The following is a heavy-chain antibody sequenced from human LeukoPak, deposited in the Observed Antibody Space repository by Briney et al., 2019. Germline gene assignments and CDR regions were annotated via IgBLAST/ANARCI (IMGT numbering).Heavy chain of an antibody. J-gene: IGHJ4*02. Sequence: GGSLRLSCAAPGFTFSSYAMNWVRQAPRKGLEWVAVISGSGGSTYYADSVKGRLTISRDNSKNTLYLQMDSLRAEDTVAYYCAKASHSSSWSPFDYWGQGTLVTVSS. V-gene: IGHV3-23*01. CDR1: GFTFSSYA. CDR3: AKASHSSSWSPFDY. CDR2: ISGSGGST. D-gene: IGHD6-13*01.